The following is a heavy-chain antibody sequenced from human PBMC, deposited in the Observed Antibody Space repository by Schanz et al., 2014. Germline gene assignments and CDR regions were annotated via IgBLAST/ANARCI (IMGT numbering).Heavy chain of an antibody. CDR2: ISHSGGSK. D-gene: IGHD2-15*01. CDR1: GFTFSSYA. J-gene: IGHJ4*02. CDR3: ARDRGYCSGGSCLTFDD. V-gene: IGHV3-NL1*01. Sequence: QVQLVESGGGVVQPGRSLRLSCAASGFTFSSYAMTWVRQAPGKGLEWVSSISHSGGSKYYADSVKGRFTISRDNSKNTLYLQMNTLRAEDTAVYYCARDRGYCSGGSCLTFDDWGQGTLVTVSS.